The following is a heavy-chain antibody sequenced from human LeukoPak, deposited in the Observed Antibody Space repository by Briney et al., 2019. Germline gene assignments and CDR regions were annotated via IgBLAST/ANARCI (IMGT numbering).Heavy chain of an antibody. V-gene: IGHV4-34*01. CDR1: GGSFSGYY. J-gene: IGHJ4*02. Sequence: SETLSLTCAVYGGSFSGYYWSWIRQPPGKGLEWIGEINHSGSTNYNPSLKSRVTISVDTSKNQFSLKLSSVTAADTAVYYCARAGSDFWSGYIPFDYWGQGTLVTVSS. CDR3: ARAGSDFWSGYIPFDY. CDR2: INHSGST. D-gene: IGHD3-3*01.